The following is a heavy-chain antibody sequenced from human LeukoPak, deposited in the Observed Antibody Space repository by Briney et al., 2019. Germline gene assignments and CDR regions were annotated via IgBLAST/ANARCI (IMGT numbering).Heavy chain of an antibody. CDR1: GFTFSSYS. D-gene: IGHD3-10*01. J-gene: IGHJ4*02. CDR2: ISSSSTI. CDR3: ASRLWFGEPNFDY. Sequence: GGSLRLSCAASGFTFSSYSMNWVRQAPGKGLEWVSYISSSSTIYYADSVKGRFTISRDNAKNSLYLQMNSLRDEDTAVYYCASRLWFGEPNFDYWGQGTLVTVSS. V-gene: IGHV3-48*02.